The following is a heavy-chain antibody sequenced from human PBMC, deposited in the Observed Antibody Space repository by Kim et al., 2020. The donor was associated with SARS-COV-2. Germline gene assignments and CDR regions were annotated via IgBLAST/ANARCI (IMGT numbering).Heavy chain of an antibody. J-gene: IGHJ4*01. Sequence: GGALRLSCAASGFTFSTYSMSLVRQSPGKGLEWVASISGGGDSTDYADAVTGRFTVSRDNAKFTLYLQMQNMKVKDKAVYFCARYWG. CDR1: GFTFSTYS. V-gene: IGHV3-23*01. CDR3: ARY. CDR2: ISGGGDST.